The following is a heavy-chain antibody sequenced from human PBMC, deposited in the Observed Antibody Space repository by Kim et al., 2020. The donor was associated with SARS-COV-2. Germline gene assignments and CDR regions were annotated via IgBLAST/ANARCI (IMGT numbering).Heavy chain of an antibody. CDR2: INHSGST. CDR3: ARELRHHNYDILTGYYTGLGYFDY. D-gene: IGHD3-9*01. Sequence: SETLSLTCAVYGGSFSGYYWSWIRQPPGKGLEWIGEINHSGSTNYNPSIKSRVTISVDTSKNQFSLRLSSVTAADTAMYYCARELRHHNYDILTGYYTGLGYFDYWGQGTLVTVSS. J-gene: IGHJ4*02. V-gene: IGHV4-34*01. CDR1: GGSFSGYY.